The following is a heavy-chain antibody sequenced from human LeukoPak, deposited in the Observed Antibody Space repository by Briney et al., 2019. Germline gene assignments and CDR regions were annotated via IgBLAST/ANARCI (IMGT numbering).Heavy chain of an antibody. Sequence: ASVKVSCKASGGTFSSYAISWVRQAPGQGLEWMGGIIPIFGTANYAQKFQGRVTITADESTSTAYMELSSLRSEDTAVYYCARDPLGIFGINWFDPWGQGTLVTVSS. CDR2: IIPIFGTA. CDR1: GGTFSSYA. J-gene: IGHJ5*02. CDR3: ARDPLGIFGINWFDP. V-gene: IGHV1-69*13. D-gene: IGHD3-3*01.